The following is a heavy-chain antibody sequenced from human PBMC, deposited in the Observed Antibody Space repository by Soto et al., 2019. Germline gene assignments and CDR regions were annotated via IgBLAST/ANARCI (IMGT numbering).Heavy chain of an antibody. CDR1: GFTFSSYW. D-gene: IGHD3-22*01. CDR2: IKQDGSEK. Sequence: PGGSLRLSCAASGFTFSSYWMSWVRQAPGKGPEWVANIKQDGSEKYYVDSVKGRFTISRDNAKNSLYLQMNSLRAEDTAVYYCARDTRHYYDSPQYWYFDLWGRGTLVTVSS. V-gene: IGHV3-7*01. CDR3: ARDTRHYYDSPQYWYFDL. J-gene: IGHJ2*01.